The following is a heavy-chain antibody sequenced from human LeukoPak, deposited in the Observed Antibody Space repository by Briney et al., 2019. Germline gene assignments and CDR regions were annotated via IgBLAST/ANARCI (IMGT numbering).Heavy chain of an antibody. D-gene: IGHD5-18*01. CDR2: ISSSSSHT. Sequence: PGGSQRLSCAASGFTFSDYYMCWVRQAPGKGLEWVSYISSSSSHTNYADSVKGRFTISRDNAKNSLYLQMNSLRAEDTAVYYCARASSRGYSYGQDYWGQGTLVTVSS. CDR1: GFTFSDYY. CDR3: ARASSRGYSYGQDY. V-gene: IGHV3-11*05. J-gene: IGHJ4*02.